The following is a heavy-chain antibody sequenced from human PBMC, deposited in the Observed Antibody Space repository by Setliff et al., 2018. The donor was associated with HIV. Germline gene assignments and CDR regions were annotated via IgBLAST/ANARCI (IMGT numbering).Heavy chain of an antibody. CDR2: ISTFNGGT. J-gene: IGHJ4*02. Sequence: ASVKVSCKASGYTFDNYGFSWVRQAPGQGLEWMGWISTFNGGTNSAQKFRDRVTLTTDTSTATAYMELKSLKSNDTAVYYWARETQTNTGSYLAWGQGTLVTVSS. CDR1: GYTFDNYG. V-gene: IGHV1-18*01. CDR3: ARETQTNTGSYLA. D-gene: IGHD3-10*01.